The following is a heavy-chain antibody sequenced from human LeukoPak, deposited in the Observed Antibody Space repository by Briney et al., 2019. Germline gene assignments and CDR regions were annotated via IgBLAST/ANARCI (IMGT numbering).Heavy chain of an antibody. CDR3: ARGAFDI. J-gene: IGHJ3*02. CDR2: IYYSGST. Sequence: PSETLSLTCTVSGGSISSYYWSWIRQPPGKGLEWIGYIYYSGSTKYNPSLKSRVTISVDTSKNQFSLKLSSVTAADTAVYYCARGAFDIWGQGTMVTVSS. CDR1: GGSISSYY. V-gene: IGHV4-59*12.